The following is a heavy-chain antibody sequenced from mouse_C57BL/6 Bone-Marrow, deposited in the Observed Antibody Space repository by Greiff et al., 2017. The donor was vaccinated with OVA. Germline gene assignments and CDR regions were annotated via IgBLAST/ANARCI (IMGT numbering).Heavy chain of an antibody. CDR3: ARGQKKYYYGSSPWYFDV. CDR2: INPSSGYT. J-gene: IGHJ1*03. Sequence: VQVVESGAELAKPGASVKLSCKASGYTFTSYWMHWVKQRPGQGLEWIGYINPSSGYTKYNQKFKDKATLTADKSSSTAYMQLSSLTYEDSAVYYCARGQKKYYYGSSPWYFDVWGTGTTVTVSS. D-gene: IGHD1-1*01. V-gene: IGHV1-7*01. CDR1: GYTFTSYW.